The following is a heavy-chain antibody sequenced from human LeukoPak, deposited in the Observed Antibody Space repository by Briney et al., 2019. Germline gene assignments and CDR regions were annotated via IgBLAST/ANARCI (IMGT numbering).Heavy chain of an antibody. Sequence: QTGGSLRLSCEASGFTFSTYWMNWVRQAPGKGLEWVANIKQDGSEKYYVDSVRGRFTISRDNAKNSLFLQMNSLRAEDTAVYYCARDPGPAVVTWGQGTLVTVSS. J-gene: IGHJ5*02. CDR2: IKQDGSEK. V-gene: IGHV3-7*01. CDR3: ARDPGPAVVT. CDR1: GFTFSTYW. D-gene: IGHD2-15*01.